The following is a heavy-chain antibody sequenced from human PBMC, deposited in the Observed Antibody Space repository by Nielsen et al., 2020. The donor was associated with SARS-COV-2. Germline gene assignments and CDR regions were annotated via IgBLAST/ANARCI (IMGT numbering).Heavy chain of an antibody. J-gene: IGHJ4*02. V-gene: IGHV4-39*01. CDR1: GDSMSSSDYY. CDR3: ARLNRRILTPLALASLRFDF. D-gene: IGHD3-3*02. Sequence: GSLRLSCNVSGDSMSSSDYYWAFHRQPPGRGLEWVGSIYYSGTTYYNPSLKSRVTMSVDTSKNQFSLRLNSVTAADTAVYYCARLNRRILTPLALASLRFDFWGQGALVTVSS. CDR2: IYYSGTT.